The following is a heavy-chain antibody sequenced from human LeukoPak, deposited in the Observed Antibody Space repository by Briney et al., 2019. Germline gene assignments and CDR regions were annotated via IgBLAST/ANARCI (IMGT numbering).Heavy chain of an antibody. CDR2: IWFDESHE. CDR3: ARGAGGSYPIDY. V-gene: IGHV3-33*01. Sequence: PGGSLRLSCTASGFTLSRYGMHWVRQAPGKGLEWVAVIWFDESHEYYADSVKGRFTSSRENSKNTLYPQMNSLRAEDTAVYYCARGAGGSYPIDYWGEGTLVTVSS. J-gene: IGHJ4*02. D-gene: IGHD1-26*01. CDR1: GFTLSRYG.